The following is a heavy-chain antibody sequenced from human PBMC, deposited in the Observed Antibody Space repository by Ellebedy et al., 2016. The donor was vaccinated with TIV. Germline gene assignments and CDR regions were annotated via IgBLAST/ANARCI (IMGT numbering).Heavy chain of an antibody. J-gene: IGHJ5*02. Sequence: MPSETLSLTCTVSGGSISSSSYYWGWIRQPPGKGLEWIGSIYYSGSTNYNPSLKSRVTISVDTSKNQFSLKLSSVTAADTAVYYCARIDTVTTRLDPWGQGTLVTVSS. CDR1: GGSISSSSYY. V-gene: IGHV4-39*07. D-gene: IGHD4-11*01. CDR2: IYYSGST. CDR3: ARIDTVTTRLDP.